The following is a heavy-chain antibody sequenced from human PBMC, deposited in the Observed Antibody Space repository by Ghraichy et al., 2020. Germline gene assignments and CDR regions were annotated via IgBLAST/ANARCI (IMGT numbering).Heavy chain of an antibody. J-gene: IGHJ4*02. V-gene: IGHV3-7*01. Sequence: SLRLSCAASGFTFSNYWMAWARQAPGKGLDWVANIKPDGRETYYVDSVKGRFTISRDNAKNSLYLQMSSLRAEDTAVYYCTRGGTREFDYWGQGTLVTVSS. CDR3: TRGGTREFDY. CDR1: GFTFSNYW. D-gene: IGHD3-16*01. CDR2: IKPDGRET.